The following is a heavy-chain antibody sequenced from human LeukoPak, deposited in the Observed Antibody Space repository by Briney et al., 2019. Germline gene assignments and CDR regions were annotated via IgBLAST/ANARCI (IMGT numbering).Heavy chain of an antibody. Sequence: GESLKISCKGFGYNFIGYWIGWVRQMPGKGLEWMGIIYPNDSKTKYSPSFQGQVTISADKSISVAYLQWSSLKASDTAMYYCARSGDYHAFDIWGQGTMVSVSS. J-gene: IGHJ3*02. CDR2: IYPNDSKT. CDR1: GYNFIGYW. V-gene: IGHV5-51*01. D-gene: IGHD4-17*01. CDR3: ARSGDYHAFDI.